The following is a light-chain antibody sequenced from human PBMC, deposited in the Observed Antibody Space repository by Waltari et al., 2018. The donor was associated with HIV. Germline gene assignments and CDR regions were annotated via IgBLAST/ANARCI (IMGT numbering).Light chain of an antibody. J-gene: IGLJ3*02. V-gene: IGLV1-40*01. Sequence: QSVLTQPPSVSGAPGQRVSISCTGNKSNIGAGFDVHWYQQLPGTAPKVVIYGNSNRPSGVPERFSGSKSGTSASLAITGLQAEDEAEYYCAAWDDSLNGPVFGGGTKVTVL. CDR2: GNS. CDR1: KSNIGAGFD. CDR3: AAWDDSLNGPV.